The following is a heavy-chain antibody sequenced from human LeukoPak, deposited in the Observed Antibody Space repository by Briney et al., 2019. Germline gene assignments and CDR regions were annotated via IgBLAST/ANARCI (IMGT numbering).Heavy chain of an antibody. J-gene: IGHJ3*02. CDR1: GYTFTSYG. D-gene: IGHD6-13*01. V-gene: IGHV1-18*04. Sequence: ASVKVSCKASGYTFTSYGISWVRQAPGQGLEWMGWISAYNGNTNYAQKLQGRVTMTTDTSTSTAYMELSSLRSDDTAVYYCARESGSSWYRDAFETCGQGTMVTVSS. CDR2: ISAYNGNT. CDR3: ARESGSSWYRDAFET.